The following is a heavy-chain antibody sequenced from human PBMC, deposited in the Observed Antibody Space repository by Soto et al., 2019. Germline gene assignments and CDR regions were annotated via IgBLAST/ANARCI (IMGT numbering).Heavy chain of an antibody. CDR1: GYTFTSYA. D-gene: IGHD7-27*01. CDR3: ARGSTGDEAFDI. J-gene: IGHJ3*02. CDR2: INAGNGNT. Sequence: ASVKVSCKASGYTFTSYAMHWVRQAPGQRLEWMGWINAGNGNTKYSQKFQGRVTITRDTSASTAYMELSSLRSEDTAVYYCARGSTGDEAFDIWGQGTMVTVSS. V-gene: IGHV1-3*01.